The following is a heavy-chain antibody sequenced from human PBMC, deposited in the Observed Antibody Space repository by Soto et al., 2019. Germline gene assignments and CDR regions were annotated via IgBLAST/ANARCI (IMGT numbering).Heavy chain of an antibody. Sequence: QLHLMQSGAVVKKPGASVTVSCSASGYPVTAYYMHWVRQAPGRGLEWMGGINPATGAAKYTQTFQGRVTMTRDPDTSTVFMELSGLTSEDTAVFYGARGGGVGVAGSAAFDMWGQGTLVTVSS. CDR3: ARGGGVGVAGSAAFDM. V-gene: IGHV1-2*02. CDR2: INPATGAA. J-gene: IGHJ3*02. CDR1: GYPVTAYY. D-gene: IGHD3-3*01.